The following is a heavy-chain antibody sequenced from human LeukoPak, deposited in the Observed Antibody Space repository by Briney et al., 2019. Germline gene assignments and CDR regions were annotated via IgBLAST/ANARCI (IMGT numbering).Heavy chain of an antibody. CDR3: ARDRERRIFGVVNYYYRDV. J-gene: IGHJ6*03. CDR1: GYTFTSYY. V-gene: IGHV1-46*03. D-gene: IGHD3-3*02. Sequence: ASLKVSCKASGYTFTSYYMHWMRQPPGQGLEWMGIINPSGGSTSYAQKFQGRITLTETTTKSTSFMDLCMPRAEAAAFYYAARDRERRIFGVVNYYYRDVWGKGPAVSLS. CDR2: INPSGGST.